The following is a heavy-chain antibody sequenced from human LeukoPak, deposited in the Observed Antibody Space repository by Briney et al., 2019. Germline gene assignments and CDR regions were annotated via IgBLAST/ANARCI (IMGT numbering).Heavy chain of an antibody. J-gene: IGHJ4*02. CDR3: AREGHVSGYDFDC. CDR1: GFTFSSYW. V-gene: IGHV3-74*03. D-gene: IGHD5-12*01. CDR2: INSDGSSI. Sequence: PGGSLRLSCAASGFTFSSYWLHWVRQAPGKGLVWVSRINSDGSSITYADSVKGRFTISRDSAKNTLYLQMNSLRVEDTAVYYCAREGHVSGYDFDCWGQGTLVTVSS.